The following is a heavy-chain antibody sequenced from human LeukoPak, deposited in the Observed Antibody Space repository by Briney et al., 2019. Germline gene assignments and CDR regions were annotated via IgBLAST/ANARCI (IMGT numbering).Heavy chain of an antibody. CDR2: INEGGNTK. Sequence: GGSLRLSCAASGFTFSSYWMSWVRQAPRKGLEWVAIINEGGNTKYYVDSLKGRFTISRDNAKNSLYLQMSSLRAEDTAVYYCARDYWRSLEYWGQGTLVTVSS. J-gene: IGHJ4*02. V-gene: IGHV3-7*03. CDR1: GFTFSSYW. D-gene: IGHD3-16*01. CDR3: ARDYWRSLEY.